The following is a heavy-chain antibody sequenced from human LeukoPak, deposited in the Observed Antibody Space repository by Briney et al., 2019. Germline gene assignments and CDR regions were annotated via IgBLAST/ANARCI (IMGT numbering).Heavy chain of an antibody. J-gene: IGHJ4*02. CDR2: IYYSGST. CDR3: ARGGNYGDYDGYFDY. D-gene: IGHD4-17*01. CDR1: GGSISSYY. V-gene: IGHV4-59*08. Sequence: KTWETLSLTCTVSGGSISSYYWSWIRQPPGKGLELIGYIYYSGSTNYNPSLRSRITISVDTSKNQFSLKLSSVTAADTAVYYCARGGNYGDYDGYFDYWGQGTLVTVSS.